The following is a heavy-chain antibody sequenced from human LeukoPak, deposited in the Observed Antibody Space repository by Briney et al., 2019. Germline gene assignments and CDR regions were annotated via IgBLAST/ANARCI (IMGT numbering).Heavy chain of an antibody. CDR3: ARASKSDY. CDR1: GYTFTSYG. J-gene: IGHJ4*02. CDR2: INAGNGNT. V-gene: IGHV1-3*01. Sequence: GSVKVSCKASGYTFTSYGISWVRQAPGQRLEWMGWINAGNGNTKYSQKFQGRVTITRDTSASTAYMELSSLRSEDTAVYYCARASKSDYWGQGTLVTVSS.